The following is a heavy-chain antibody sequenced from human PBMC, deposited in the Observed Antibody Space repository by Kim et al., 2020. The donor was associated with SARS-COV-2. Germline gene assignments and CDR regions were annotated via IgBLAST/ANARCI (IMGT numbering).Heavy chain of an antibody. CDR3: ASLGGGY. V-gene: IGHV4-59*08. CDR1: GASISLYY. J-gene: IGHJ4*02. D-gene: IGHD3-10*01. Sequence: SETLSLTCTVSGASISLYYWSWIRQPPGKGLEWIGYIYNSETTKYNPSLKSRVTISVDTSRKWVSLHLNSVTAADTAVYYCASLGGGYWGQGILVTFSS. CDR2: IYNSETT.